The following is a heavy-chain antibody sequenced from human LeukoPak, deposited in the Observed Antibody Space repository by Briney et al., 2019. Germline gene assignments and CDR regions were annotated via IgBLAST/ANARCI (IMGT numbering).Heavy chain of an antibody. V-gene: IGHV4-34*01. D-gene: IGHD6-13*01. CDR1: GGSFSGYY. CDR2: INHSGST. J-gene: IGHJ4*02. CDR3: ARKGIIAAAAYFDY. Sequence: SSETLSLTCAVYGGSFSGYYWSWIRQPPGKGLEWIGEINHSGSTNYNPSLKSRVTISVDTSKNQFSLKLSSVTAADTAVYYCARKGIIAAAAYFDYWGQGTLVTVSS.